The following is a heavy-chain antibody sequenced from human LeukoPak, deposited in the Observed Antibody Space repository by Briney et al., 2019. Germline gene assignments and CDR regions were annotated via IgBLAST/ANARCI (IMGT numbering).Heavy chain of an antibody. D-gene: IGHD3-10*01. CDR3: ARVNDMVRGVILSYYGMDV. CDR1: GYTFTSYD. J-gene: IGHJ6*01. CDR2: MNPNSGNT. V-gene: IGHV1-8*01. Sequence: GASVKVSCKASGYTFTSYDINGVRQATGQGLEWMGWMNPNSGNTGYAQKFQGRVTMTRNTSISTAYMELSSLRSEDTAVYYCARVNDMVRGVILSYYGMDVWGQGTTVTVSS.